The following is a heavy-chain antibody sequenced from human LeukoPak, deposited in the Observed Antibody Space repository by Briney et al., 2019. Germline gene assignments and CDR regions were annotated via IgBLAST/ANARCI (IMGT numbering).Heavy chain of an antibody. CDR2: ISYDGSNK. CDR1: GFTFSSYA. Sequence: GGSLRLSCAASGFTFSSYAMHWVRQAPGKGLERVAVISYDGSNKYYADSVKGRFTISRDNSKNTLYLQMNSLRAEDTAVYYCARNDYWGQGTLVTVSS. CDR3: ARNDY. J-gene: IGHJ4*02. V-gene: IGHV3-30-3*01.